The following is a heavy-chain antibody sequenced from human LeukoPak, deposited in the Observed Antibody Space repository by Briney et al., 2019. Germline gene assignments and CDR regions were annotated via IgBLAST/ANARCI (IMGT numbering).Heavy chain of an antibody. Sequence: GGSLRLSCAASGFTFSSYSMNWVRQAPGKGLEWISYISASTTIIFDADSVKGRFTISRDNSKNTLYLQMNSLRAEDTAVYYCAKDREYGSGSYDYWGQGTLVTVSS. CDR2: ISASTTII. V-gene: IGHV3-48*01. D-gene: IGHD3-10*01. J-gene: IGHJ4*02. CDR1: GFTFSSYS. CDR3: AKDREYGSGSYDY.